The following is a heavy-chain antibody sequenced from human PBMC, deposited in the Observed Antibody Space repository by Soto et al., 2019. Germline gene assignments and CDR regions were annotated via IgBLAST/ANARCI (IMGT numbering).Heavy chain of an antibody. CDR1: GFTFSNAW. Sequence: GGALRLSCAASGFTFSNAWMSWGRQAPGKGLEWVGRIKSKTDGGTTDYAAPVKGRFTISRDDSKNTLYLQMNSLKTEDTAVYYCTTGAGYGDYGMNVWGQGTPVTVPS. D-gene: IGHD4-17*01. J-gene: IGHJ6*02. CDR3: TTGAGYGDYGMNV. V-gene: IGHV3-15*01. CDR2: IKSKTDGGTT.